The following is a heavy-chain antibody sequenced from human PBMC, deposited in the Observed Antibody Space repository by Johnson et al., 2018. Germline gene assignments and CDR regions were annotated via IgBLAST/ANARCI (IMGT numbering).Heavy chain of an antibody. CDR2: IKPDGSEG. CDR1: GFTFSSSW. Sequence: VQLVQSGGGLGQPGGSLRLSCAASGFTFSSSWMAWVRQAPGKGLEWLAKIKPDGSEGYYVDSVKGRFTISRDNARNSLYLQMNNMRAEDTAVYYCARMGRLYSWGQGTLVTVSS. J-gene: IGHJ4*02. D-gene: IGHD1-26*01. CDR3: ARMGRLYS. V-gene: IGHV3-7*01.